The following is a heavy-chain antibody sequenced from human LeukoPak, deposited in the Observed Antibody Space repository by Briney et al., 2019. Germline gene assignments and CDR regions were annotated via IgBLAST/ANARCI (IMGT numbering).Heavy chain of an antibody. J-gene: IGHJ6*03. CDR2: IIPIFGTA. CDR1: GGTFSSYA. D-gene: IGHD5-12*01. CDR3: ARDSGYVGYYYYYMDV. Sequence: ASVKVSCKASGGTFSSYAISWVRQAPGQGLEWMGRIIPIFGTANYAQKFQGRVTITTDESTSTAYMELSGLRSEDTAVYYCARDSGYVGYYYYYMDVWGKGTTVTVSS. V-gene: IGHV1-69*05.